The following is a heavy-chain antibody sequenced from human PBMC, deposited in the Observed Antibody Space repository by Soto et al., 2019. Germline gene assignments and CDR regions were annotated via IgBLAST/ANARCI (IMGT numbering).Heavy chain of an antibody. CDR3: ARGSHIVAMLSLDWFDP. J-gene: IGHJ5*02. CDR1: GYTFTSYG. D-gene: IGHD5-12*01. Sequence: QVQLVQSGAEVKKPGASVKVSCKASGYTFTSYGISWVRQAPGQGLEWMGWISAYNGNTNYAQKLQGRVTMTTDTSXSXXYMELRSRRSDDTAVYYWARGSHIVAMLSLDWFDPWGQGTLVTVSS. CDR2: ISAYNGNT. V-gene: IGHV1-18*01.